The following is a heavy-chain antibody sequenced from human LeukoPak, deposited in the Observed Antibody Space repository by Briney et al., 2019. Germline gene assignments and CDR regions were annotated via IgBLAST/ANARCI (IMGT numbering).Heavy chain of an antibody. J-gene: IGHJ5*02. Sequence: SETLSLTCAVYGGSFSGYYWSWIRQPPGKGLEWIGEINHSGSTNYNPSLKSRVTISVDTSKSQFSLKLSSVTAADTAVYYCARGRSSWYRNNNWFDPWGQGTLVTVSS. V-gene: IGHV4-34*01. CDR2: INHSGST. D-gene: IGHD6-13*01. CDR1: GGSFSGYY. CDR3: ARGRSSWYRNNNWFDP.